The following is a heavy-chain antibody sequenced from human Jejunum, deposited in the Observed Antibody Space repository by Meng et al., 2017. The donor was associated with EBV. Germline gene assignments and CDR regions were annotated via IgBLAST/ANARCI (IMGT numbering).Heavy chain of an antibody. CDR1: GDRFGTYS. CDR2: TVPIFGTT. V-gene: IGHV1-69*15. J-gene: IGHJ4*02. D-gene: IGHD4-17*01. CDR3: ARAGGDYEDY. Sequence: GQSGAEVKTPWSSGKVSCKASGDRFGTYSVSWVRQAPGQGLEWMGNTVPIFGTTSYAQKFQGRVTITADESTRTAFMELRNLRSEDSAMYYCARAGGDYEDYWGQGTLVTVSS.